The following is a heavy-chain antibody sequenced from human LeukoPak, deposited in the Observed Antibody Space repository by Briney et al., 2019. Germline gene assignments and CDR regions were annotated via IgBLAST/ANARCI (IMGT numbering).Heavy chain of an antibody. J-gene: IGHJ4*02. CDR3: AKDSSLEVDYDFWSGYPFDY. D-gene: IGHD3-3*01. Sequence: GGSLRLSCATSGFTFSSYAMSWVRQAPGKGLEWVSAISGSGGSTYYADSVKGRFTISRDNSKNTLYLQMNSLRAEDTAVYYCAKDSSLEVDYDFWSGYPFDYWGQGTLVTVSS. CDR2: ISGSGGST. CDR1: GFTFSSYA. V-gene: IGHV3-23*01.